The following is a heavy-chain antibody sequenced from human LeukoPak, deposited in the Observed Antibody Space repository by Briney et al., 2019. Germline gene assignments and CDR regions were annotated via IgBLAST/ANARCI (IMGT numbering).Heavy chain of an antibody. CDR3: ARARSPGLWLVMFDY. CDR2: IIPIFGTA. J-gene: IGHJ4*02. CDR1: GGTFSNYA. V-gene: IGHV1-69*13. D-gene: IGHD6-19*01. Sequence: GASVKVSCKASGGTFSNYAISWVRQAPGQGLEWMGGIIPIFGTANYAQKFQGRVTITADESTSTAYMELSSLRSEDTAVYYCARARSPGLWLVMFDYWGQGTLVTVSS.